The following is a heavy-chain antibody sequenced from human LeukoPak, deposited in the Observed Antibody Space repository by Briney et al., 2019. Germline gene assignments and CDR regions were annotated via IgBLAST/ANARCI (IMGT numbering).Heavy chain of an antibody. J-gene: IGHJ5*02. D-gene: IGHD3-3*01. V-gene: IGHV1-2*02. CDR3: ARERVLTISSKGWFDP. CDR2: INPNSGGT. CDR1: GYTFTGYY. Sequence: ASVKVSCKASGYTFTGYYMHWVRQAPGRGLEWMGWINPNSGGTNYAQKFQGRVTMTRDTSISTAYMELSRLRSDDTAVYYCARERVLTISSKGWFDPWGQGTLVTVSS.